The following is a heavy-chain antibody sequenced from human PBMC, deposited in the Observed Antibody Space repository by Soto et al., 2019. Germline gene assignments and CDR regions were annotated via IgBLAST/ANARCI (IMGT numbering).Heavy chain of an antibody. CDR1: GFTFRSYA. CDR3: AKSFYDSSGFDS. CDR2: VSDTSLST. Sequence: GGSLRLSCAASGFTFRSYALSWVRQAPGKGLEWVSTVSDTSLSTYYAGSVTGRFTISRDNSRNTLYLQMNGLRAEDTAVYYCAKSFYDSSGFDSWGLGTLVTVSS. J-gene: IGHJ5*01. D-gene: IGHD3-22*01. V-gene: IGHV3-23*01.